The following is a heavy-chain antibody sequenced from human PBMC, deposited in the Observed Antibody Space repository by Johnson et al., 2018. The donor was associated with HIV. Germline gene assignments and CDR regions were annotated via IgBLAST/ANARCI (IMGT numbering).Heavy chain of an antibody. CDR2: IKYDGSDK. Sequence: VQLVESGGGLVQPGGSLRLSCGASGFTFSDYWMSWVRQAPGKGLEWVASIKYDGSDKYYVDAVKGRFTISRDNAKNTLYLQMNYLRVEDTAVYYCARLERLGGLSRVLDMWGQGTMVTVYS. CDR3: ARLERLGGLSRVLDM. V-gene: IGHV3-7*02. D-gene: IGHD6-19*01. CDR1: GFTFSDYW. J-gene: IGHJ3*02.